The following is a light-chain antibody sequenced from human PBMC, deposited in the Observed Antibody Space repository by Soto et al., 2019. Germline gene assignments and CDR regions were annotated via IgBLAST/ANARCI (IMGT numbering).Light chain of an antibody. J-gene: IGKJ1*01. CDR2: WAS. CDR1: QSILYTSNNKNY. V-gene: IGKV4-1*01. CDR3: QQYYSTPLT. Sequence: DIVMTQSPDALAVSLGERVTINCKSSQSILYTSNNKNYLGWYQKKPGQPPKLLIYWASTRESGVPDRFSGSGSGTDFTLTISSLQAEDVAVYYCQQYYSTPLTFGQGTKVEIK.